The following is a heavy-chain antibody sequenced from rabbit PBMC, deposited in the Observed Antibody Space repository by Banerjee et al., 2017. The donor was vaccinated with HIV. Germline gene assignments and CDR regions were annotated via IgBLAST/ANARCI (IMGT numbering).Heavy chain of an antibody. CDR2: IDPVFGDT. Sequence: QLKESGGGLVQPGGSLKLSCKASGFDFSSYYMSWVRQAPGKGLEWIGYIDPVFGDTYYASWVNGRFTISSHNAQNTLYLQLNSLTAADTATYFCARDANYIGYTYGYYFNLWGQGTLVTVS. CDR3: ARDANYIGYTYGYYFNL. V-gene: IGHV1S7*01. CDR1: GFDFSSYY. J-gene: IGHJ4*01. D-gene: IGHD6-1*01.